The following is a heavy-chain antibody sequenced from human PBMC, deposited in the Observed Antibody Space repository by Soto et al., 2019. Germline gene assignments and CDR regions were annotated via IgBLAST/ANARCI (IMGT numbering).Heavy chain of an antibody. CDR1: GGTFSSYA. V-gene: IGHV1-69*13. CDR3: ARESVYGSNRGFDP. CDR2: IIPIFGTA. Sequence: SVKVSCKASGGTFSSYAISWVRQAPGQGPEWMGGIIPIFGTANYAQKFQGRVTITADESTSTAYMELSSLRSEDTAVYYCARESVYGSNRGFDPWGQGTLVTVSS. J-gene: IGHJ5*02. D-gene: IGHD6-13*01.